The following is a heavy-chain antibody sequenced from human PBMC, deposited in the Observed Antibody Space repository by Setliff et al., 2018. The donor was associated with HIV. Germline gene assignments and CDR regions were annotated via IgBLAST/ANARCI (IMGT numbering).Heavy chain of an antibody. CDR3: ARSFSGRYFWSGYYTGPDPKGENAFDI. V-gene: IGHV4-39*02. D-gene: IGHD3-3*01. CDR1: GGSISNSNYF. CDR2: IYSSGST. Sequence: PSENLSLTCTVSGGSISNSNYFWGWIRQPPGKGLEWIGRIYSSGSTYYQPSLQGRVSMSIDSSKNHFSLSLRYVTAADTAVYYCARSFSGRYFWSGYYTGPDPKGENAFDIWGQGTMVTVSS. J-gene: IGHJ3*02.